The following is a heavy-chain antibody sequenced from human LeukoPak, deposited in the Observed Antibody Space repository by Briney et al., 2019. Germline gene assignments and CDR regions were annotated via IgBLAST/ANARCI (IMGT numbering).Heavy chain of an antibody. CDR1: GYTFGNYW. V-gene: IGHV5-51*01. J-gene: IGHJ4*02. Sequence: GESLKISCKASGYTFGNYWIAWVRQMPGKGLEWMGIIYPGDSDTRYSPSFQGQVTISADKSISAAYLQWSSLKASDTAMYYCARSSLVRGVLSPLNFDSWGQGTLVTVSS. CDR3: ARSSLVRGVLSPLNFDS. D-gene: IGHD3-10*01. CDR2: IYPGDSDT.